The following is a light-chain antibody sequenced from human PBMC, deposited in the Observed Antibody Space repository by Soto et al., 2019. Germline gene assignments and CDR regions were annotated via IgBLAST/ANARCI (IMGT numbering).Light chain of an antibody. CDR1: QSVSSSY. Sequence: EVVCTQSPGTLALSREERATRSCGASQSVSSSYLAWYQQKPGLAPRLLIYDASSRATGIPDRFSGSGSGTDFTLTISRLQPEDFALYYCQQYSTSPITFAQGTRLEIK. J-gene: IGKJ5*01. CDR3: QQYSTSPIT. V-gene: IGKV3D-20*01. CDR2: DAS.